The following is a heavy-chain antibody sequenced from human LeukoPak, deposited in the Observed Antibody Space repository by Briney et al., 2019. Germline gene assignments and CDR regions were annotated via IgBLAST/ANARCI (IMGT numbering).Heavy chain of an antibody. Sequence: SETLSLTCTVSGGSIGSYYWSWIRQPPGKGLEWIGYIYYSGSTNYNPSLKSRVTISVDTSKNQFSLKLSSVTAADTAVYYCASANYDFWSGWFDPWGQGTLVTVSS. CDR2: IYYSGST. CDR3: ASANYDFWSGWFDP. V-gene: IGHV4-59*01. J-gene: IGHJ5*02. CDR1: GGSIGSYY. D-gene: IGHD3-3*01.